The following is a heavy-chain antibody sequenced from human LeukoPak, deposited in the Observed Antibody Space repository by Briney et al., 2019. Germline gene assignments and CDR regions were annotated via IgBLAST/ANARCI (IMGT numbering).Heavy chain of an antibody. CDR3: AKDMVRGIRYFDY. Sequence: GGSLRLSCVASGFTFSSRDWMTWVRQAPGKGLEWVANIKQDGSEKNYVDSVKGRFTISRDNSKNTLYLQMNSLRAEDTAVYYCAKDMVRGIRYFDYWGQGTLVTVSS. J-gene: IGHJ4*02. CDR1: GFTFSSRDW. CDR2: IKQDGSEK. D-gene: IGHD3-10*01. V-gene: IGHV3-7*01.